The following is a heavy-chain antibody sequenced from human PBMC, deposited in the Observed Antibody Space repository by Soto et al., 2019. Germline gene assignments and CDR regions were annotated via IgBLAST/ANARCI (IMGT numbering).Heavy chain of an antibody. D-gene: IGHD3-9*01. CDR2: INAGNGNT. Sequence: QVQLVQYGAEVKKPGASVKVSCKASGYTCTSYAMHWVRQAPGQRLEWMGWINAGNGNTKYSQKFQGRVTITRDTSASTAYMELSSLRSEDTALYYCAREGRYSQNYGMDVWGQGTTVTVSS. CDR1: GYTCTSYA. CDR3: AREGRYSQNYGMDV. V-gene: IGHV1-3*01. J-gene: IGHJ6*02.